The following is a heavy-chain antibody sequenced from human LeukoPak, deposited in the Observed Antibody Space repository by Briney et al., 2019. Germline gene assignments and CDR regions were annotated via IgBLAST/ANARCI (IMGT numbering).Heavy chain of an antibody. V-gene: IGHV3-11*01. CDR3: ARVGRLQYGDYVAFDY. CDR2: ISVSGTTM. D-gene: IGHD4-17*01. Sequence: GVSLRLSCATSGFTFTDYYMTWIRQAPGKGLEWISYISVSGTTMYYADSVKGRFTLSRDNSKNSLYLQMNSLRADDTAVYYCARVGRLQYGDYVAFDYWGQGALVTVSS. J-gene: IGHJ4*02. CDR1: GFTFTDYY.